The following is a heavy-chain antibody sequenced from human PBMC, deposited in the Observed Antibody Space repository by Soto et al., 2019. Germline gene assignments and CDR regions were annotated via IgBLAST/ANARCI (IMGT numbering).Heavy chain of an antibody. Sequence: QVQLVESGGGVVQPGRSLRLSCAASGFTFSSYGMHWVRQAPGTGLEWVTVISYDGSNKYYADSVKGRFTISRDNSKNTMYLQMNSLRAEDTAVYYWAKDFIGFTMIDSTGWAFDIWGQGTMVTVSS. D-gene: IGHD3-22*01. V-gene: IGHV3-30*18. J-gene: IGHJ3*02. CDR2: ISYDGSNK. CDR1: GFTFSSYG. CDR3: AKDFIGFTMIDSTGWAFDI.